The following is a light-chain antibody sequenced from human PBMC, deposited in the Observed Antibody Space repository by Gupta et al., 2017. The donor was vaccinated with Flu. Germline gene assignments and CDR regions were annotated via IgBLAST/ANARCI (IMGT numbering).Light chain of an antibody. CDR2: DAS. CDR1: QSVSTY. V-gene: IGKV3-11*01. J-gene: IGKJ1*01. Sequence: EIVLTQSPASLSLSPGEGATLSCRASQSVSTYLAWYQHKPGQAPRLLIYDASDRATGIPARFSGSGSGTDFTLTISSLEPEDFAVYYCQQRSNWPRTFGQGTKVEIK. CDR3: QQRSNWPRT.